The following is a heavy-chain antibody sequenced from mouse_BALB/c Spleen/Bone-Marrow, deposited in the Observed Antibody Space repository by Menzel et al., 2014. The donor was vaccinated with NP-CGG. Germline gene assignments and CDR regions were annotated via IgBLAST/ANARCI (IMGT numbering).Heavy chain of an antibody. CDR1: GYTFTTYV. V-gene: IGHV1-14*01. CDR2: INPYNDGT. J-gene: IGHJ2*01. Sequence: EVQLQESGPELVKPGASVKKPCKASGYTFTTYVMHWVKQKPGQGLEWIGYINPYNDGTKYNEKFKGKATLTSDKSSNTAYMELSSLTSEDSAVYYCARRISDGYYLDYWGQGTTLTVSS. CDR3: ARRISDGYYLDY. D-gene: IGHD2-3*01.